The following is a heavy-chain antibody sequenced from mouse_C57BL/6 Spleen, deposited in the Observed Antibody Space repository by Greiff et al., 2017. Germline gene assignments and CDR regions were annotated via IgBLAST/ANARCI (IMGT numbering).Heavy chain of an antibody. CDR3: ARGGPRYHYYFDD. D-gene: IGHD1-1*01. CDR1: GFTFSSYA. CDR2: ISDGGSYT. V-gene: IGHV5-4*03. J-gene: IGHJ2*01. Sequence: DVMLVESGGGLVKPGGSLKLSCAASGFTFSSYAMSWVRQTPEKRLEWVATISDGGSYTYYPDNVKGRFTISRDNANNNLYLQMSHLKSEDTAMYCCARGGPRYHYYFDDWGKGTTLTVSS.